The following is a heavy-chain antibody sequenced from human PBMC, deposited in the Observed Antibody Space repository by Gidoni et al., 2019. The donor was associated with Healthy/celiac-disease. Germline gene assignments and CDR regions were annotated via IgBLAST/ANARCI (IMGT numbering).Heavy chain of an antibody. CDR1: GFTFTSSA. J-gene: IGHJ6*02. CDR2: IVVGSGNT. CDR3: AAPCQLISYYYYGMDV. V-gene: IGHV1-58*01. D-gene: IGHD3-10*01. Sequence: QLQLLQSGPEVKKPGTSVKVSCKAAGFTFTSSAVQWVRQARGQRLEWIGWIVVGSGNTNYAQKFQERVTITRDMSTSTAYMELSSLRSEDTAVYYCAAPCQLISYYYYGMDVWGQGTTVTVSS.